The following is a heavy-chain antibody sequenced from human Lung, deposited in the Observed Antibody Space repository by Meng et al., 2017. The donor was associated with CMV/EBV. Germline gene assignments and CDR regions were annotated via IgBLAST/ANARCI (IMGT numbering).Heavy chain of an antibody. CDR2: IYHPDTT. V-gene: IGHV4-38-2*02. Sequence: SXTLSLXCTVSGYSISSGYYWGWIRQPPGKGLEWIGAIYHPDTTSDQPPLKGRVVITMDAPRDQFTLKLSSVTDADTAVYSWARLGARGGTSLIDSWGRGTLVTVSS. CDR3: ARLGARGGTSLIDS. J-gene: IGHJ4*02. CDR1: GYSISSGYY. D-gene: IGHD2-15*01.